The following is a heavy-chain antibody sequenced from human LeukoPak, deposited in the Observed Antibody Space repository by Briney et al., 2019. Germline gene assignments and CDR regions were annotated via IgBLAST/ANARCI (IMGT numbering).Heavy chain of an antibody. CDR2: ISYDGSNK. CDR3: TRGGADSYDISAYLVDY. Sequence: PGRSLRLSCAASGFSFSRYAIHWVRQAPGKGLEWVALISYDGSNKYYADSVKGRFTISRDNSKNTLFLQMNSLRAEDTAVYYCTRGGADSYDISAYLVDYWGQGTLVTVSS. J-gene: IGHJ4*02. CDR1: GFSFSRYA. V-gene: IGHV3-30-3*01. D-gene: IGHD3-22*01.